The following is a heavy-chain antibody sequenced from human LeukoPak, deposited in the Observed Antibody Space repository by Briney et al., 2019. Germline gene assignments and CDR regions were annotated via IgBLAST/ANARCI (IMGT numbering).Heavy chain of an antibody. CDR3: ARGTGYSSGWYWP. CDR2: IYTSGST. Sequence: SETLSLTCTVSGGSISSGSDYWSWIRQPAGKGLEWIGRIYTSGSTNYNPSLKSRVTISVDTSKNQFSLKLSSVTAADTAVYYCARGTGYSSGWYWPWGQGTLVTVSS. CDR1: GGSISSGSDY. V-gene: IGHV4-61*02. D-gene: IGHD6-19*01. J-gene: IGHJ5*02.